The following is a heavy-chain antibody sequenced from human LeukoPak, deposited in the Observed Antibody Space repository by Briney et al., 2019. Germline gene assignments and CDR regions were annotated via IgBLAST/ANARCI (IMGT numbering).Heavy chain of an antibody. J-gene: IGHJ4*02. CDR3: ARGLGGSGSYFLTFDY. CDR2: ISAYNGNT. V-gene: IGHV1-18*01. D-gene: IGHD1-26*01. Sequence: ASVKVSCKASGYTFTTYSVNWVRQAPGQGLEWMGWISAYNGNTKYAQKLQGRVTMTTDTSTSTAYMELRSLRSDDTAVYYCARGLGGSGSYFLTFDYWGQGTLVTVSS. CDR1: GYTFTTYS.